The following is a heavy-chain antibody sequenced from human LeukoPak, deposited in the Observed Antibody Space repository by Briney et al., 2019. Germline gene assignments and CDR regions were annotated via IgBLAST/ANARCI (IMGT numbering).Heavy chain of an antibody. CDR1: GFTFSSYG. V-gene: IGHV3-30*18. Sequence: GSLRLSCAASGFTFSSYGVHWVRQAPGKGLEWVAVISYDGSNKYYADSVKGRFTISRDNSKNTLYLQMNSLRAEDTAVYYCAKLPSQWELLNYFDYWGQGTLVTVSS. D-gene: IGHD1-26*01. CDR3: AKLPSQWELLNYFDY. CDR2: ISYDGSNK. J-gene: IGHJ4*02.